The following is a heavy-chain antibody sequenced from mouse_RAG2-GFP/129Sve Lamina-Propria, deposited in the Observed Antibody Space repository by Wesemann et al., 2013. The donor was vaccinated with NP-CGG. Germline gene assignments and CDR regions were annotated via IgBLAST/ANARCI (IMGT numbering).Heavy chain of an antibody. D-gene: IGHD1-1*01. CDR3: AAHYYGSSFYAMDY. V-gene: IGHV1-55*01. Sequence: KSKATLTVDTSSSTAYMQLSSLTSEDSAVYYCAAHYYGSSFYAMDYWGQGTSVTVSS. J-gene: IGHJ4*01.